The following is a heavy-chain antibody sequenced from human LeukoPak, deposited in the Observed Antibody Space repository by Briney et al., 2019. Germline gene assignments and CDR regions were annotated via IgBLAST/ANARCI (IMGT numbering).Heavy chain of an antibody. CDR3: ARDSVVVISYYYYGMDV. CDR1: GFTFSTYS. D-gene: IGHD3-22*01. V-gene: IGHV3-21*01. J-gene: IGHJ6*02. Sequence: GGSLRLSCAASGFTFSTYSMNWVRQAPGKGLEWVSSSSSSGTYIYYADSVKGRFTISRDNAKNSLYLQMNSLRAEDTAVYYCARDSVVVISYYYYGMDVWGQGTTVTVSS. CDR2: SSSSGTYI.